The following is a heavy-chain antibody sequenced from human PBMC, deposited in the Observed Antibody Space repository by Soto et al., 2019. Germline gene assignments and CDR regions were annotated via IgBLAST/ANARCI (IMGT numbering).Heavy chain of an antibody. J-gene: IGHJ6*02. D-gene: IGHD6-19*01. CDR1: GFTFSSSA. Sequence: PGGSLSLACAASGFTFSSSAMSLVRQAPGKWLKWVSSIIGGSVITYYADSAKGRYPLARDNSNNTLCIPMNILRAEDPALYYCPQEVGAVAGPMDVWGQGTTVTVSS. CDR3: PQEVGAVAGPMDV. CDR2: IIGGSVIT. V-gene: IGHV3-23*01.